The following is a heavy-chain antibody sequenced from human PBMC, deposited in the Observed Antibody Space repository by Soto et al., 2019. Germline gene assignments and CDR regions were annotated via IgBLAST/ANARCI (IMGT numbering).Heavy chain of an antibody. Sequence: SETLSLTCTVSGGSINGYYWSWIRQPPGKGLEWIAYIYYSGNTDYNPSLKSRVTISLDTSKNQFSLQLRSDDTAVYYCARDSRITMVRGVIPFDYWGQGTLVTVSS. CDR2: IYYSGNT. D-gene: IGHD3-10*01. CDR3: ARDSRITMVRGVIPFDY. CDR1: GGSINGYY. V-gene: IGHV4-59*01. J-gene: IGHJ4*02.